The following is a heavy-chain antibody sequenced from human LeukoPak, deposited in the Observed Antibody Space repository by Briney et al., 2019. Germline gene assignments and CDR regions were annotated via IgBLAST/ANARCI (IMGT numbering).Heavy chain of an antibody. CDR3: ARDSSEGYLDY. CDR2: ISPNSGGT. Sequence: ASVKVSCKASGYTFTNYYINWVRQAPGQGLEWMGWISPNSGGTNYAQKFQGRVTMTRDTSISTAYMELSRLRSDDTAIYYCARDSSEGYLDYWGQGTLVTVSS. V-gene: IGHV1-2*02. CDR1: GYTFTNYY. J-gene: IGHJ4*02. D-gene: IGHD1-26*01.